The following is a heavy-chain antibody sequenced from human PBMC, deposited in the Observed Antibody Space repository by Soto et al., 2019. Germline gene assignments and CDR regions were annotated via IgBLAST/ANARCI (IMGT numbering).Heavy chain of an antibody. CDR2: IYSCGST. J-gene: IGHJ5*02. CDR3: ATLHISHDIPTGYYNWFGP. D-gene: IGHD3-9*01. V-gene: IGHV4-59*08. Sequence: PSETLSLTCTVSGGSLSSYYWSWLRPPPEKGLEWIGSIYSCGSTTYNPSLKSRVTTSVDTSKNQFSLKLSSVTAADTAVYHCATLHISHDIPTGYYNWFGPWGQGTLVTVSS. CDR1: GGSLSSYY.